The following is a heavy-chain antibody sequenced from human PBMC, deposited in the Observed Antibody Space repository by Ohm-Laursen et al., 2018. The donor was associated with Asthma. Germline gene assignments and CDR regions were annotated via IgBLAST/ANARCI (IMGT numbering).Heavy chain of an antibody. Sequence: SLRLSCAASGFTFDDYTMHWVRQAPGKGLEWVSLISWDGGSTYYADSVKGRFTISRDNAKNSLYLQMNSLRAEDTAVYYCARKARQFSLFDYWGQGTLVTVSS. CDR3: ARKARQFSLFDY. V-gene: IGHV3-43*01. J-gene: IGHJ4*02. CDR1: GFTFDDYT. CDR2: ISWDGGST.